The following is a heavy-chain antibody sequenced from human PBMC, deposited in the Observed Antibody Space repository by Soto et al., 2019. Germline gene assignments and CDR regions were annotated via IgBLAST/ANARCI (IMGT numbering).Heavy chain of an antibody. Sequence: SETLSLTCTVSGGSISSYYWRWIRQPPGKGLEWIGYIYYSGSTNYNPSLKSRVTISVDTSKNQFSLKLSSVTAADTAVYYCARVSRYYDSSGYYQAASTFDYWGQGTLVTVSS. J-gene: IGHJ4*02. D-gene: IGHD3-22*01. CDR2: IYYSGST. CDR3: ARVSRYYDSSGYYQAASTFDY. V-gene: IGHV4-59*01. CDR1: GGSISSYY.